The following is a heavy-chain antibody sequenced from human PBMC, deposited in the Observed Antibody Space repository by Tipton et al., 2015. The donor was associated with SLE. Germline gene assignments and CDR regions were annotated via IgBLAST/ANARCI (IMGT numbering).Heavy chain of an antibody. CDR1: GFNFSTYA. CDR2: IGYDGTNR. CDR3: ARDGYNHAWYYFDS. V-gene: IGHV3-30*01. D-gene: IGHD1-14*01. Sequence: SLRLSCAASGFNFSTYALHWVRQAPGKGLEWVAAIGYDGTNRHYVDSVKGRFTISRDNSRNTLLLQMTSLRTEDTAVYFCARDGYNHAWYYFDSWGQGTLVTVSS. J-gene: IGHJ4*02.